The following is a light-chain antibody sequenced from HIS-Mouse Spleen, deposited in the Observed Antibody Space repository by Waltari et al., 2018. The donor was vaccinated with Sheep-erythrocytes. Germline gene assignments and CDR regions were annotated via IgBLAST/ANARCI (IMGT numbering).Light chain of an antibody. CDR2: WAS. V-gene: IGKV4-1*01. CDR1: QSVLYSSNNTNY. Sequence: DIVMTQSPAFLAVSLGERATINCKSSQSVLYSSNNTNYLAWYQQKPGQPPKLLIYWASTRESGVPDRFSGSGSGTDFTLTISNLQAEDVAVYYCQQYYSTLTFGGGTKVEIK. CDR3: QQYYSTLT. J-gene: IGKJ4*01.